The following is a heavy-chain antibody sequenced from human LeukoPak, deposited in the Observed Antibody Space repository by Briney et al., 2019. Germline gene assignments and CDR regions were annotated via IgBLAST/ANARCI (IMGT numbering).Heavy chain of an antibody. Sequence: GRSLRLSCAASGFTFSSYVMHWVRQAPGKGLEWVAIISYDGSNEYYADSVKGRFTMSRDNSKNTVYLQMTSLRAEDTAVYYCAKVKGWWPPTSADYWGQGSLVTVSS. CDR3: AKVKGWWPPTSADY. V-gene: IGHV3-30*04. J-gene: IGHJ4*02. CDR2: ISYDGSNE. CDR1: GFTFSSYV. D-gene: IGHD2-15*01.